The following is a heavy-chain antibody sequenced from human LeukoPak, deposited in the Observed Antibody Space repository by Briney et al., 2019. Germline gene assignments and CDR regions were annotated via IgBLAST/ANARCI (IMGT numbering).Heavy chain of an antibody. CDR1: GYTFTSNY. CDR2: IYPRDGST. V-gene: IGHV1-46*01. Sequence: ASVTVSCKASGYTFTSNYIHWVRQAPGQGLEWMGMIYPRDGSTSYAQKFQGRDTVTRGTSTSTVHMELSGLRSEDTAVYYCARDQEGFDYWGQGTLVTVSS. J-gene: IGHJ4*02. CDR3: ARDQEGFDY.